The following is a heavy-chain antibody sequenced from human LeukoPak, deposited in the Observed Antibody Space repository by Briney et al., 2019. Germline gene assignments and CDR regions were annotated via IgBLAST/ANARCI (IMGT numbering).Heavy chain of an antibody. CDR1: GGTFSSYA. V-gene: IGHV1-46*01. J-gene: IGHJ4*02. CDR3: ARGVYIAAAQYGY. D-gene: IGHD6-13*01. Sequence: GSSVKVSCKASGGTFSSYAISWVRQAPGQGLEWMGIINPSGGSTSYAQKFQGGVTMTRDTSTSTVYMELSSLRSEDTAVYYCARGVYIAAAQYGYWGQGTLVTVSS. CDR2: INPSGGST.